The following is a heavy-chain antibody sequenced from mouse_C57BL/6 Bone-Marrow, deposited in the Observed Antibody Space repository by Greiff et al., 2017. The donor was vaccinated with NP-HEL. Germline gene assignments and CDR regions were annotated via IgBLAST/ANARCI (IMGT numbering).Heavy chain of an antibody. D-gene: IGHD1-1*01. CDR1: GYAFTNYL. J-gene: IGHJ2*01. Sequence: QVQLQQSGAELVRPGTSVKVSCKASGYAFTNYLIEWVKQRPGQGLEWIGVINPGSGGTNYNEKFKGKATLTADKSSSTAYMQLSSLTSEDSAVYFCSSRGITTVVASGYWGQGTTLTVSS. CDR3: SSRGITTVVASGY. CDR2: INPGSGGT. V-gene: IGHV1-54*01.